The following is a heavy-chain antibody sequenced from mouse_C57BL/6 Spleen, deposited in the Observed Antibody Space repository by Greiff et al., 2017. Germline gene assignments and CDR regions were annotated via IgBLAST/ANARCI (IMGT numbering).Heavy chain of an antibody. Sequence: QVQLQQSGAELVRPGASVKMSCKASGYTFTSYNMHWVKQTPRQGLEWIGAIYPGNGDTSYNQKFKGKATLTVDKSSSTAYMQLSSLTSEDSAVYFCARSIHYDYDGALYYAMDYWGQGTSVTVSS. J-gene: IGHJ4*01. D-gene: IGHD2-4*01. V-gene: IGHV1-12*01. CDR2: IYPGNGDT. CDR3: ARSIHYDYDGALYYAMDY. CDR1: GYTFTSYN.